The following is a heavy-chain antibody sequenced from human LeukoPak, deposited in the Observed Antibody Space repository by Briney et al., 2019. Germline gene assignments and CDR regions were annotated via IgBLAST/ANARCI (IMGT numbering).Heavy chain of an antibody. CDR2: IYPGDSDT. J-gene: IGHJ4*02. CDR3: ARRTQYGSGSYRY. D-gene: IGHD3-10*01. Sequence: GESLKISCQGSGYSFTSYWIGWVRPMPGKGLEWMGIIYPGDSDTRYSPSFQGQVTISADKSISTAYLQWSSLKASDTAMYYCARRTQYGSGSYRYWGQGTLVTVSS. CDR1: GYSFTSYW. V-gene: IGHV5-51*01.